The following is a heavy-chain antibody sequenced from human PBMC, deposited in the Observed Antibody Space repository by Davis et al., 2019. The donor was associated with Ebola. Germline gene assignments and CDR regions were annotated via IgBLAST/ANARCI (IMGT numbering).Heavy chain of an antibody. V-gene: IGHV1-69*13. Sequence: AASVKVSCKASGGTFSTYAISWVRQAPGQGLEWMGGINPIFGSANYAQKFQGRVTISADESTSTAYMELSSLRSEDTAVYYCASTKGATHFFTHRGHIDYWGQGTLVTVSS. CDR3: ASTKGATHFFTHRGHIDY. D-gene: IGHD1-26*01. CDR2: INPIFGSA. CDR1: GGTFSTYA. J-gene: IGHJ4*02.